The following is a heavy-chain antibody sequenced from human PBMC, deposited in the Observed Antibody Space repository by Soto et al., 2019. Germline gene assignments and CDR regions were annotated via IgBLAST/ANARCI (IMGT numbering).Heavy chain of an antibody. D-gene: IGHD2-2*02. V-gene: IGHV5-51*01. Sequence: PGESLKISCKGSGYTFTDFWIGWVRQMPGKGLEWMGIIWPGDSDTRYSPSFQGQVTISVDKSISTAYLQMNSLRAEDTAVYYCAKRTCSTSCYIGGGYGMDVWGQGTTVTVSS. CDR1: GYTFTDFW. J-gene: IGHJ6*02. CDR3: AKRTCSTSCYIGGGYGMDV. CDR2: IWPGDSDT.